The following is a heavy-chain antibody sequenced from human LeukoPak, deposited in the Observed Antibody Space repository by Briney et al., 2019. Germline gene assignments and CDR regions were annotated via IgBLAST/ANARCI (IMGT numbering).Heavy chain of an antibody. Sequence: GESLKISCKGSGYSFTSYWIGWVRQMPGKGLEWMGSIYPGDSDTRYSPSFQGQVTISADKSISTAYLQWSSLKASDTAMYYCASPHSSGWYGGAFDIWGQGTMVTVSS. CDR2: IYPGDSDT. V-gene: IGHV5-51*01. CDR1: GYSFTSYW. D-gene: IGHD6-19*01. J-gene: IGHJ3*02. CDR3: ASPHSSGWYGGAFDI.